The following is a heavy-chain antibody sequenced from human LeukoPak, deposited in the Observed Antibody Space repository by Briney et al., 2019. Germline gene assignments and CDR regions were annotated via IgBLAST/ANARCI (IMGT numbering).Heavy chain of an antibody. Sequence: SDTLSLTRTVSGGSISSYYWSWIRQPPGKGLEWIGYIYYSGSTNYNPSLKSRVTISVDTSKNQFSLKLSAVTAADTAVYYCARADILTGYYGGSWYYFDYWGQGTLVTVSS. CDR3: ARADILTGYYGGSWYYFDY. J-gene: IGHJ4*02. V-gene: IGHV4-59*07. CDR2: IYYSGST. CDR1: GGSISSYY. D-gene: IGHD3-9*01.